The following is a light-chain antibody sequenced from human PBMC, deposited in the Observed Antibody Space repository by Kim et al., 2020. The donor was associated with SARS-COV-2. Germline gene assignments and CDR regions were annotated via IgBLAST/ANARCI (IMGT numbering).Light chain of an antibody. CDR3: KQYNNWPIT. J-gene: IGKJ5*01. V-gene: IGKV3-15*01. CDR2: GAS. Sequence: VSPLERATLSYRASQSVSSDLAWYQQNPGQAPRLLIYGASTRATGIPARFSGSGCGTEFTLTISSLQSEDFAVYYCKQYNNWPITFCQGTRLEIK. CDR1: QSVSSD.